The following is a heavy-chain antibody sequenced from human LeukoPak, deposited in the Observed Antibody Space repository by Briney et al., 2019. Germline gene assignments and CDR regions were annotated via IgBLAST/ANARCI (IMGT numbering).Heavy chain of an antibody. J-gene: IGHJ4*02. CDR1: GFIFNKYA. Sequence: GGSLRLSCSASGFIFNKYAMYWVRQAPGKGLEYVSAISSNVGSTYYADSVKGRFTISRDNSKNTLYLQMSSLRAEDTAVFYCVKRGNDYYDSSGNFDFDFWGQGTLVTVSS. CDR3: VKRGNDYYDSSGNFDFDF. V-gene: IGHV3-64D*06. D-gene: IGHD3-22*01. CDR2: ISSNVGST.